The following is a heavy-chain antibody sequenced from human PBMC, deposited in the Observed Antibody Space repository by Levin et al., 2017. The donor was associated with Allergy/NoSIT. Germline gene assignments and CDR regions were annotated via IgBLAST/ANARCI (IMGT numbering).Heavy chain of an antibody. V-gene: IGHV4-30-4*01. CDR3: ARKHSSTWYGGRFDP. Sequence: SETLSLTCTVSGGSFSSGDYYWSWIRQPPGKGLEWIGYIYYSGSTYYNPSLKSRVTISVDTSKNQFSLNLSSVTAADTAVYYCARKHSSTWYGGRFDPWGQGTLVTVSS. CDR1: GGSFSSGDYY. D-gene: IGHD6-13*01. J-gene: IGHJ5*02. CDR2: IYYSGST.